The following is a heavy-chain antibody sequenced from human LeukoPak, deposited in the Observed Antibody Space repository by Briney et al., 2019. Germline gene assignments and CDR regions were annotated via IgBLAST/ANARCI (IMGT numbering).Heavy chain of an antibody. V-gene: IGHV4-4*09. J-gene: IGHJ3*02. D-gene: IGHD3-16*01. CDR2: IYTSGST. CDR3: ARRDLFGDAFDI. CDR1: GGSISSYY. Sequence: SETLSLTCTVSGGSISSYYWSWIRQPPGKGLEWIGYIYTSGSTNYNSSLKSRVTISVDTSKNQFSLKLSSVTAADTAVYYCARRDLFGDAFDIWGQGTMVTVSS.